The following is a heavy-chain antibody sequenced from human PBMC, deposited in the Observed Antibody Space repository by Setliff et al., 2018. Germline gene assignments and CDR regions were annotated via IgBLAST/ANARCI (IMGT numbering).Heavy chain of an antibody. CDR3: ARDNTLFGVVITGSWFDP. Sequence: LRLSCAASGFTFSSYSMNWVRQAPGKGLEWVSSISTSSSYIYYADSVKGRFTISRDNAKKSLFLQMDSLRAEDTAVYYCARDNTLFGVVITGSWFDPWGQGTLVTVSS. D-gene: IGHD3-3*01. CDR1: GFTFSSYS. CDR2: ISTSSSYI. J-gene: IGHJ5*02. V-gene: IGHV3-21*01.